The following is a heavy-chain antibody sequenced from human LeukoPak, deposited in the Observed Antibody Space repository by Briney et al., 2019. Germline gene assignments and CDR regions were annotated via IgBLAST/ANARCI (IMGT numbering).Heavy chain of an antibody. CDR3: ARGRATVTTHWFDP. CDR1: GYTFTSYD. D-gene: IGHD4-11*01. V-gene: IGHV1-8*03. J-gene: IGHJ5*02. Sequence: ASVKVSCKASGYTFTSYDINWVRQATGQGLEWMGWMNPNSGNTGYAQKFQGRVTITRNTSISTAYMELNSLRSEDTAVYYCARGRATVTTHWFDPWGQGTVVTVSS. CDR2: MNPNSGNT.